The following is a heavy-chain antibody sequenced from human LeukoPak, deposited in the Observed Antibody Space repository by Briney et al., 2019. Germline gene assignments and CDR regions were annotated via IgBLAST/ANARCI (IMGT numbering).Heavy chain of an antibody. CDR3: ARVLRGTTSVAAGY. J-gene: IGHJ4*02. D-gene: IGHD1-7*01. Sequence: ASVKVSCKASGYTFTGYYMHWVRQAPGQGLEWMGRINPNSGGINYAQKFQGRVTMTRDTSISTAYMELSRLRSDDTAVYYCARVLRGTTSVAAGYWGQGTLVTVSS. CDR2: INPNSGGI. V-gene: IGHV1-2*06. CDR1: GYTFTGYY.